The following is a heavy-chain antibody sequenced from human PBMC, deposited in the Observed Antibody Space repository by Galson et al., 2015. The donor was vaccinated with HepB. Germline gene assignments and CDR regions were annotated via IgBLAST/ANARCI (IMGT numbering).Heavy chain of an antibody. CDR1: GYTFTSYY. D-gene: IGHD4-17*01. V-gene: IGHV1-46*01. CDR2: INPSGGST. J-gene: IGHJ2*01. Sequence: SVKVSCKASGYTFTSYYMHWVRQAPGQGLEWMGIINPSGGSTSYAQKFQGRVTMTRDTSTSTVYMELSSLRSEDTAVYYCARTKSRTDYGDYWYFDLWGRGTLVTVSS. CDR3: ARTKSRTDYGDYWYFDL.